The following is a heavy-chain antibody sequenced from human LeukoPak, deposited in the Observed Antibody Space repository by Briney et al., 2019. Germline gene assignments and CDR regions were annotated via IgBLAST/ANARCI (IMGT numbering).Heavy chain of an antibody. V-gene: IGHV3-7*01. CDR1: GFSFSSYW. CDR2: IEQDGIER. J-gene: IGHJ4*02. D-gene: IGHD2-2*01. CDR3: ARRRCTSTSCFADY. Sequence: PGGSLRLSCAASGFSFSSYWMSWVRQAPGKGLEWVANIEQDGIERYYVDSVKGRFTISRDNAKNSLHLQMNSLRAEDTAVYYCARRRCTSTSCFADYWGQGTLVTVSS.